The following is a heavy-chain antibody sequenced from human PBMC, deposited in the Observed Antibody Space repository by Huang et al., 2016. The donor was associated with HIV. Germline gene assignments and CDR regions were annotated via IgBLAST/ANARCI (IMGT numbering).Heavy chain of an antibody. CDR1: GFTFKDAW. D-gene: IGHD6-25*01. Sequence: EVQLVESGGGLVKPGGSLRLSCSASGFTFKDAWMSGVRQTPGKGQEWVGLIKTKDDGGTTDYAAPGKGRFSMSRDDSKNTCYLQMNSLKSEDTAVYYCTTWARTSAGGNWGQGTLVSVSS. CDR2: IKTKDDGGTT. CDR3: TTWARTSAGGN. V-gene: IGHV3-15*01. J-gene: IGHJ4*02.